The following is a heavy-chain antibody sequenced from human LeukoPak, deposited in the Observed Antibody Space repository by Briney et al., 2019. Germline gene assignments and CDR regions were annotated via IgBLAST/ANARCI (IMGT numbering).Heavy chain of an antibody. Sequence: TGGSLRLSCAASGFTFSSYSMNWVRQAPGKGLEWVSSISSSSSYIYYADSVKGRFTISRDNAKNSLYLQMNSLRAEDTAVYYCARLPGYSYGIDYWGQGTLVTASS. CDR2: ISSSSSYI. J-gene: IGHJ4*02. D-gene: IGHD5-18*01. CDR3: ARLPGYSYGIDY. V-gene: IGHV3-21*01. CDR1: GFTFSSYS.